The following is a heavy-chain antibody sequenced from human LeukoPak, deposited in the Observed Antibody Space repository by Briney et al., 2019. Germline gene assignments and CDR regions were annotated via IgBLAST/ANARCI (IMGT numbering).Heavy chain of an antibody. J-gene: IGHJ4*02. D-gene: IGHD4-17*01. CDR3: ARTGSTVTMLYPFDH. V-gene: IGHV4-39*01. CDR2: IYYSGTT. CDR1: GGSISSSDYY. Sequence: SETLSLTCTVSGGSISSSDYYWGWIRQPPGKGLEWIGSIYYSGTTYYNPSLKSRVIISVDTSKNQFSLKLRSVTAADTAVYYCARTGSTVTMLYPFDHWGQGTLVTVSS.